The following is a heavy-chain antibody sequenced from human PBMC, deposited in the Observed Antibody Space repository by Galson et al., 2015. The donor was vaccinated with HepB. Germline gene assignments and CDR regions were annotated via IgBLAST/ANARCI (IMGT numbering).Heavy chain of an antibody. Sequence: SLRLSCAASGFTFSSYAMSWVRQAPGKGLEWVSAISGSGGSTYYADSVKGRFTISRDNSKNTLYLQMNSLRAEDTAVYYCAKEKIRYYDSSGNVFDIWGQGTMVTVSS. CDR2: ISGSGGST. J-gene: IGHJ3*02. D-gene: IGHD3-22*01. CDR3: AKEKIRYYDSSGNVFDI. V-gene: IGHV3-23*01. CDR1: GFTFSSYA.